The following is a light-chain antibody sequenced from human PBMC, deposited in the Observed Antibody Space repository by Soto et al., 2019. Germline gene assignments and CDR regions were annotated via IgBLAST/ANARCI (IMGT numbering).Light chain of an antibody. V-gene: IGLV2-8*01. J-gene: IGLJ1*01. Sequence: LTQPPSASGSPGQSVTISCTGTSSDVGGYTYVSWYQQHPGKAPKLMIYEVSKRPSGVPDRFSGSKSGNTASLTVSGLQAEDEADYYCSSYAGITPYVFGTGTKVTVL. CDR3: SSYAGITPYV. CDR2: EVS. CDR1: SSDVGGYTY.